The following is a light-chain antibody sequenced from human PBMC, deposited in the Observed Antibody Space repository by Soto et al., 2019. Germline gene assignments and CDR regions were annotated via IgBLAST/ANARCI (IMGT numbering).Light chain of an antibody. V-gene: IGLV2-14*01. J-gene: IGLJ1*01. Sequence: QSALTQPASVSGSPGQSIAISCTGTSSDVGAYNYVSWYQQHPGKAPKLMIYDVSNRPSGVSNRFSGSKSDNTAPLTISGLQAEDEADYYCSPYTSSSTYVFGSGTKLTVL. CDR3: SPYTSSSTYV. CDR2: DVS. CDR1: SSDVGAYNY.